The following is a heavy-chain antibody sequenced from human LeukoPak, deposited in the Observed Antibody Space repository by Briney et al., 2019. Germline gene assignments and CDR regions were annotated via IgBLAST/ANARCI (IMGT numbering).Heavy chain of an antibody. J-gene: IGHJ3*01. CDR3: ARDLLWKGLSPIGKFWS. CDR1: GFTFGAFS. D-gene: IGHD3-3*01. CDR2: INSASTHI. V-gene: IGHV3-21*01. Sequence: GGSLRLSCSASGFTFGAFSMNWVCQTPGKGLQWVASINSASTHIFYAESVKGRFTISRDNANNSVFLQMSGLTDEDTGLYYCARDLLWKGLSPIGKFWSWGLGTMVTVSS.